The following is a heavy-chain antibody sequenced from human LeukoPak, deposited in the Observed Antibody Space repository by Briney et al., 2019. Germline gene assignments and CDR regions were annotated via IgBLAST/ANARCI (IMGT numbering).Heavy chain of an antibody. CDR1: AFTFTRYS. Sequence: SRRLAWALSAFTFTRYSISWVRQAGGKVREWDSRIREMVNSIYYGGFMGGPFTISRDNFKNPLFLQMNNPRAEDTAQYFCARKIGRESSGWFDYWGQGSLVPVSS. CDR3: ARKIGRESSGWFDY. D-gene: IGHD6-19*01. V-gene: IGHV3-23*01. CDR2: IREMVNSI. J-gene: IGHJ4*02.